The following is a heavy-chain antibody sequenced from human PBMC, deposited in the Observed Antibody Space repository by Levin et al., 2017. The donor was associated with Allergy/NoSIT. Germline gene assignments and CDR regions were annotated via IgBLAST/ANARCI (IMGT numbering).Heavy chain of an antibody. J-gene: IGHJ4*02. D-gene: IGHD2-8*02. CDR1: GFTFSNYW. Sequence: GGSLRLSCVASGFTFSNYWMAWVRQAPGKGLEWLANIHPDGSMKAYVDSVKGRFAISRDNAKNSLYLQMSSLRAEDTAVYYCATHSDWRCDYWGQGTPVTVSS. CDR2: IHPDGSMK. CDR3: ATHSDWRCDY. V-gene: IGHV3-7*01.